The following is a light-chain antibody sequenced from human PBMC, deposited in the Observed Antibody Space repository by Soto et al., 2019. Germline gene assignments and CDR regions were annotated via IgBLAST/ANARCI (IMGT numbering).Light chain of an antibody. J-gene: IGKJ4*01. CDR3: QQYGSSPLT. Sequence: EIVLTQSPGTLSLSPGERATLSCRASQSVSSSYLAWYQQKPGQAPRLLIYGASSRATGIPDRFSGSLSGTDFTLPISRLVPEDFAVYFCQQYGSSPLTFGGGTKVEIK. CDR2: GAS. CDR1: QSVSSSY. V-gene: IGKV3-20*01.